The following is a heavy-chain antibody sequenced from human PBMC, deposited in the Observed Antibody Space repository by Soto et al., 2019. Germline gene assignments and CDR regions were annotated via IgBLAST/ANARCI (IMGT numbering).Heavy chain of an antibody. CDR1: GGSISSSSYY. J-gene: IGHJ6*03. CDR3: ARNGGRGFGYYYYYMDV. V-gene: IGHV4-39*01. Sequence: PSETLSLTCTVSGGSISSSSYYWGWIRQPPGKGLEWIGSIYYSGSTYYNPSLKSRVTISVDTSKNQFSLKLSSVTAADTAVYYCARNGGRGFGYYYYYMDVWGKGTTVPVSS. D-gene: IGHD3-10*01. CDR2: IYYSGST.